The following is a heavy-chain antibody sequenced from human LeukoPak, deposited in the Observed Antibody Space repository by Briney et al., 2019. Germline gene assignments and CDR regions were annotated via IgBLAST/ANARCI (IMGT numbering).Heavy chain of an antibody. CDR2: IIPIFGKA. V-gene: IGHV1-69*13. D-gene: IGHD2/OR15-2a*01. CDR3: ARDRWDIVIVLNWFDP. Sequence: SVKVSCNASGGTFSSYAISWVRQAPGQGLEWMGGIIPIFGKANYAQKFQGRVTITADESTSTAYMELSSLRSEDTAVYYCARDRWDIVIVLNWFDPWGQGTLVTVSS. CDR1: GGTFSSYA. J-gene: IGHJ5*02.